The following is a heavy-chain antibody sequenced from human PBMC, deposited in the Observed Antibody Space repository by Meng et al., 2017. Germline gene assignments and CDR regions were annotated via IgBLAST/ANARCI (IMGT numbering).Heavy chain of an antibody. Sequence: QAQLVQSGSELKKPGASVKVSCKAAGYTFISYAMNWVRQAPGQGLEWMGWINTNTGNPTYAQGFTGRFVFSLDTSVSTAYLQISSLKAEDTAVYYCARLVAGTFGQLFDPWGQGTLVTVSS. V-gene: IGHV7-4-1*02. CDR2: INTNTGNP. CDR3: ARLVAGTFGQLFDP. CDR1: GYTFISYA. J-gene: IGHJ5*02. D-gene: IGHD2-15*01.